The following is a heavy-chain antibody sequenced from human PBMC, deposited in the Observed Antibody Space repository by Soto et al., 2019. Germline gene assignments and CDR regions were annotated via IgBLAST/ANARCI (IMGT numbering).Heavy chain of an antibody. CDR3: ARGWGRIFDY. CDR1: GGLISGYY. Sequence: QVQLQQWGAGLLKPSETLYLTCDVYGGLISGYYWSWIRQPPGKGLEWIGEINQSGSINYNPSLKSRVTISVDTSKNQFSLKLSSVTAADTAVYYCARGWGRIFDYWGQGSLVTVSS. V-gene: IGHV4-34*01. J-gene: IGHJ4*02. CDR2: INQSGSI. D-gene: IGHD7-27*01.